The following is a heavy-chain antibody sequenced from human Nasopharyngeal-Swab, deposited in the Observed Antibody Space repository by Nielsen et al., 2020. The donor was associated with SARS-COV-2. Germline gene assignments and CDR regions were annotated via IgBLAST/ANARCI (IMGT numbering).Heavy chain of an antibody. CDR3: ARVGGRTSPMGS. J-gene: IGHJ4*02. Sequence: GGSLRLSCVASGFTFRDYWMSWVRQAPAKGLEWVASIEQDGSEKNYVDSVKGRFTISRDNAKNSLFLQMDSLRTEDTAFYYCARVGGRTSPMGSWGQGTLVTVSS. D-gene: IGHD3-10*01. CDR1: GFTFRDYW. V-gene: IGHV3-7*01. CDR2: IEQDGSEK.